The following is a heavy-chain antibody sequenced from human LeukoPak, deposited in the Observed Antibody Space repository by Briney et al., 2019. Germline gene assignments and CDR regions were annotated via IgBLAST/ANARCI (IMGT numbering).Heavy chain of an antibody. CDR2: INHSGST. D-gene: IGHD6-6*01. J-gene: IGHJ4*02. CDR1: GGSFGGYY. CDR3: AREYSSSFDY. Sequence: SETLSLTCAVYGGSFGGYYWSWLRQPPGKGLEWIGEINHSGSTNYNPSLKSRVTISVDTSKNQFSLKLSSVTAADTAVYYCAREYSSSFDYWGQGTLVTVSS. V-gene: IGHV4-34*01.